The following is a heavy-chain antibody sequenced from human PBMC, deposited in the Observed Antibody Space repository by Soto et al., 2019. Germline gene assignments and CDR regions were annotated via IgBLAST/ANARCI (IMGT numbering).Heavy chain of an antibody. J-gene: IGHJ4*02. Sequence: GGSLRLSCAASGFAFSSCAMTWVRQAPGKGLEWVSSISNSGGATFYADSVKGRFTVSRENSKNTLYLQMNSLRAEDTALYYCAKELSYNSGRPFHYWGQGTPVTVSS. CDR3: AKELSYNSGRPFHY. CDR1: GFAFSSCA. CDR2: ISNSGGAT. D-gene: IGHD3-10*01. V-gene: IGHV3-23*01.